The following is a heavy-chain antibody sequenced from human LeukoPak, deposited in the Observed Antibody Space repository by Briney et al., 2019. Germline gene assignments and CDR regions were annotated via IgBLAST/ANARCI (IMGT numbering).Heavy chain of an antibody. CDR1: GGSISSYY. J-gene: IGHJ5*02. CDR2: IYYSGST. D-gene: IGHD3-16*01. V-gene: IGHV4-59*01. Sequence: SETLSLTCTVSGGSISSYYWSWIRQPPGKGLEWIGYIYYSGSTNYNPSLKSRVTISVDTSKNRFSLKLSSVTAADTAVYYCARVWGSGWFDPWGQGTLVTVSS. CDR3: ARVWGSGWFDP.